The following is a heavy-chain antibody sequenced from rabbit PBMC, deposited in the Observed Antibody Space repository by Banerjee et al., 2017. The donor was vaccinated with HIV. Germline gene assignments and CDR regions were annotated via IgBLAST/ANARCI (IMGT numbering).Heavy chain of an antibody. V-gene: IGHV1S45*01. D-gene: IGHD8-1*01. CDR3: VFAGSSYQFNL. CDR2: INTATGST. Sequence: EESGGGLVQPEGSLTLTCKVSGLDFSSSNWICWVRQAPGKGLEWIGCINTATGSTYYASWAKGRFTISSHNAQNTLYLQLNSLTAADTATYFCVFAGSSYQFNLWGQGTLVTVS. J-gene: IGHJ4*01. CDR1: GLDFSSSNW.